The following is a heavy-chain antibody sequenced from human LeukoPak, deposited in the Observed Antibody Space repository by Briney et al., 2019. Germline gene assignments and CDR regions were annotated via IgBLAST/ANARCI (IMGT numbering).Heavy chain of an antibody. D-gene: IGHD6-6*01. CDR3: ARCRVTHSSSSELDY. CDR2: ISSSSSYI. V-gene: IGHV3-21*01. CDR1: GFTYSSYS. J-gene: IGHJ4*02. Sequence: GGSLRLSCVASGFTYSSYSMNWVRQAPGKGLEWVSSISSSSSYIYYADSLKGRFTISRDNAKHSLYLQMNSLRAEDTAVYYCARCRVTHSSSSELDYWGQGTLVTVSS.